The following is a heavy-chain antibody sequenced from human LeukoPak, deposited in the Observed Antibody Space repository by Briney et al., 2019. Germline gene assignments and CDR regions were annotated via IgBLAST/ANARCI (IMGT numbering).Heavy chain of an antibody. CDR1: GYSFTSYW. J-gene: IGHJ4*02. CDR2: IYPGDSDT. Sequence: GESLKISCKGSGYSFTSYWIGWVRQMPGKGLEWMGIIYPGDSDTRYSPSFQGQVTTSADKSISTAYLQWSSLKASDTAMYYCARRYYDILTGYLYYFDYWGQGTLVTVSS. V-gene: IGHV5-51*01. D-gene: IGHD3-9*01. CDR3: ARRYYDILTGYLYYFDY.